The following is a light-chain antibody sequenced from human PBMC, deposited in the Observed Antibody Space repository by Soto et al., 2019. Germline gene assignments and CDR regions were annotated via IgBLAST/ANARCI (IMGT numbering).Light chain of an antibody. V-gene: IGKV3-11*01. J-gene: IGKJ5*01. CDR2: DAS. CDR3: QYPSSWQIP. Sequence: EIGVTQSPATLSLSPGERATLSCRASQSVSIYLGWYQQKPGQAPRLLIYDASTRATGIPARFSGSGSGAEYTLTISSLESEYGAFYYCQYPSSWQIPFGQGTRLAIK. CDR1: QSVSIY.